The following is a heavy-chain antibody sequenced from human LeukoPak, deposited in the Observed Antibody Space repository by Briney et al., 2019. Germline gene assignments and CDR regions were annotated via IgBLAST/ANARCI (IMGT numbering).Heavy chain of an antibody. CDR2: MNPNSGNT. Sequence: ASVKVSCKASGYTFTSHDINWVRQVTGQGLEWMGWMNPNSGNTGYAQKFQGRVTMTRSTSMSTAYMELSSLRFEDTAVYYCARGGSSTVDYWGQGTLVTVSS. J-gene: IGHJ4*02. CDR1: GYTFTSHD. V-gene: IGHV1-8*01. D-gene: IGHD6-13*01. CDR3: ARGGSSTVDY.